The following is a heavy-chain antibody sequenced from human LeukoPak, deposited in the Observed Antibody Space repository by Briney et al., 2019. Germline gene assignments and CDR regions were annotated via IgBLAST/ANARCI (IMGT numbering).Heavy chain of an antibody. CDR3: ARSYYYDSMIDY. J-gene: IGHJ4*02. Sequence: GGSLRLSCAASGFTFRSNWMHWVRQVPGEGLVWVSRINTDGSNTKYADSVKGRFTISRDNGKNTLFLQMNSLRAEDTAVYYCARSYYYDSMIDYWGQGTLVTVSS. D-gene: IGHD3-22*01. V-gene: IGHV3-74*03. CDR2: INTDGSNT. CDR1: GFTFRSNW.